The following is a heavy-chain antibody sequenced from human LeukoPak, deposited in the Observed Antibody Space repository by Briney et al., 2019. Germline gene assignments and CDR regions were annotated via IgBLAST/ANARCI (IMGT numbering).Heavy chain of an antibody. J-gene: IGHJ5*02. V-gene: IGHV4-31*03. Sequence: SETLSLTCTVSGGSISSGGYYWSWIRQHPGKGLEWIGYIYYSGSTYYNPSLKSRVTISVDTSKNQFSLELSSVTAADTAVYYCARVEYCSSTSCYGPNWFDPWGQGTLVTVSS. CDR3: ARVEYCSSTSCYGPNWFDP. CDR2: IYYSGST. D-gene: IGHD2-2*01. CDR1: GGSISSGGYY.